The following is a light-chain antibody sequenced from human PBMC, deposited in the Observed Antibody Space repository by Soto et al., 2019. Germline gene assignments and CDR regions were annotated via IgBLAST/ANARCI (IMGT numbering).Light chain of an antibody. Sequence: EIVLTQSPGTLSLCPGERATLSCRASQSVSSSYLAWYQQKPGQAPRLLSYGASSRATGIPDRFSGSGSGTDFTLTISRLEPEDFAVYYCQQFGSSTLFTFGPGTKVDV. CDR3: QQFGSSTLFT. CDR2: GAS. CDR1: QSVSSSY. J-gene: IGKJ3*01. V-gene: IGKV3-20*01.